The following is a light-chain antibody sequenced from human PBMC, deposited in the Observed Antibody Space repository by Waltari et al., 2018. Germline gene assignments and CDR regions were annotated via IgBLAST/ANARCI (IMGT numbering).Light chain of an antibody. Sequence: SYELTQPPSVSVSPGQTARITCSGDAMPKRYAYWYQQKPGPAPVLVIYKDIERPSGIPERFSGSRSGTTVTLTISGVQAEDEADYYCQSADSSGTYVVFGGGTKLTVL. CDR2: KDI. J-gene: IGLJ2*01. V-gene: IGLV3-25*03. CDR1: AMPKRY. CDR3: QSADSSGTYVV.